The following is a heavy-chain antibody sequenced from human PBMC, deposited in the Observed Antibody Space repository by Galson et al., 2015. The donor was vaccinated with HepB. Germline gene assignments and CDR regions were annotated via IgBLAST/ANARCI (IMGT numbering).Heavy chain of an antibody. V-gene: IGHV3-49*04. Sequence: SLRLSCAASGFTFADFVMNWVRQAPGKGLEWVSFIRSKAYGGTTEYAASVKGRFTISRDDSNSIAYLQMNSLKTEDTAVYYCARLTSSSSDPSDYWGQGTLVTVSS. CDR3: ARLTSSSSDPSDY. D-gene: IGHD6-6*01. J-gene: IGHJ4*02. CDR1: GFTFADFV. CDR2: IRSKAYGGTT.